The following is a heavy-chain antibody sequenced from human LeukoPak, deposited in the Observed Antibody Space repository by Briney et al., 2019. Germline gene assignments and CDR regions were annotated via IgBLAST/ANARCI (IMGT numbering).Heavy chain of an antibody. J-gene: IGHJ4*02. CDR3: ARVVASTSIDS. CDR2: IFHTGDV. Sequence: SETLSLTCTVSGYSINSGYFWGWVRQPPGKGPEWIGSIFHTGDVYYNPSLRSRVTLSIDTSRNQVSLKVTSVAAADTALYYCARVVASTSIDSWGQGILVTVSS. CDR1: GYSINSGYF. D-gene: IGHD2-15*01. V-gene: IGHV4-38-2*02.